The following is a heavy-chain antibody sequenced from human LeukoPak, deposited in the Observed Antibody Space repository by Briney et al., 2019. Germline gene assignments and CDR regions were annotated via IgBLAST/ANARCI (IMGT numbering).Heavy chain of an antibody. CDR2: INHSGSA. V-gene: IGHV4-34*01. D-gene: IGHD1-14*01. J-gene: IGHJ5*02. Sequence: PSETLSLTCAVYGGSFSGYYWSWIRQPPGKGLEWIGEINHSGSANYNPSLKSRVTISVDTSKNQFSLKLSSVTAADTAVYYCARVRIAGRGVDPWGQGTLVTVSS. CDR1: GGSFSGYY. CDR3: ARVRIAGRGVDP.